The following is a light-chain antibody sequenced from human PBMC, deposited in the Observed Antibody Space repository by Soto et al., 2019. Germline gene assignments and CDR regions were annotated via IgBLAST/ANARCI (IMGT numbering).Light chain of an antibody. CDR3: SSYTGSSTHV. Sequence: QSALTQPASVSGSPGQSITISCTGTSSDVGAYNFVSWYQQHPGKVPKLMIFDVSSRPSGVSDRFSGSKSGNTASLTISGLQAEYEGDYYCSSYTGSSTHVFGSRTELTVL. V-gene: IGLV2-14*03. CDR2: DVS. CDR1: SSDVGAYNF. J-gene: IGLJ1*01.